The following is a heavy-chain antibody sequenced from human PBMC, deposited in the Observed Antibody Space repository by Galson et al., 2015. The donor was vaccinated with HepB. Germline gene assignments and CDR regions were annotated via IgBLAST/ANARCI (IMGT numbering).Heavy chain of an antibody. CDR3: ARAGYIDPNWFDP. CDR2: INPSGGST. D-gene: IGHD5-12*01. Sequence: SVKVSCKASGYTFTGYYMHWVRQAPGQGLEWMGVINPSGGSTSYAQKFQGRVTMTRDTSTSTVYMELSSLRSEDTAVYYCARAGYIDPNWFDPWGQGTLVTVSS. CDR1: GYTFTGYY. J-gene: IGHJ5*02. V-gene: IGHV1-46*01.